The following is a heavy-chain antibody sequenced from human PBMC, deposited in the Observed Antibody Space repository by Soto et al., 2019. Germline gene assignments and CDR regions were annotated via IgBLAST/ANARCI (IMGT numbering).Heavy chain of an antibody. CDR1: GYTFTSYY. J-gene: IGHJ3*02. D-gene: IGHD6-19*01. Sequence: ASVKVSCKASGYTFTSYYMHWVRQAPAQGLEWMGIINPSGGSTSYAQKFQGRVTMTRDTSTSTVYMELSSLRSEDTAVYYCGAGIAVAGTVGAFDIWGQGTMVTVSS. V-gene: IGHV1-46*01. CDR3: GAGIAVAGTVGAFDI. CDR2: INPSGGST.